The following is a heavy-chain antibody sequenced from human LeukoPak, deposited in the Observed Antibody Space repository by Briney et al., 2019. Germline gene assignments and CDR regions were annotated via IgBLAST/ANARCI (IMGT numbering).Heavy chain of an antibody. J-gene: IGHJ4*02. CDR1: GYTFTSYY. Sequence: ASVKVSCKASGYTFTSYYMHWVRQAPGQGLEWMGIINPSGGSTSYAQKFQGRVTMTRDTSTSTVYMELSSLRSADTAVYYCARESRVISSSWYEADYWGQGTLVTVSS. D-gene: IGHD6-13*01. V-gene: IGHV1-46*01. CDR2: INPSGGST. CDR3: ARESRVISSSWYEADY.